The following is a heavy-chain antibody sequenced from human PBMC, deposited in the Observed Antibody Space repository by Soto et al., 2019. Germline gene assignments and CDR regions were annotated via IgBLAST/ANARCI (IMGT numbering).Heavy chain of an antibody. CDR3: ATRVGATWAAFDI. CDR2: IYYSGST. Sequence: SETLSLTCTVSGGSISSYYWSWIRQPPGKGLEWIGYIYYSGSTNYSPSLKSRVTVSLDTPRNQFFLKLTSVTAADTAMYYCATRVGATWAAFDIWGRGTLVTVSS. D-gene: IGHD1-26*01. V-gene: IGHV4-59*01. J-gene: IGHJ3*02. CDR1: GGSISSYY.